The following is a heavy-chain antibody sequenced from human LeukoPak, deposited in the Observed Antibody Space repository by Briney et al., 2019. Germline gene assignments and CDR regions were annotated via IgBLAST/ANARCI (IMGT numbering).Heavy chain of an antibody. Sequence: GGSLRLSCAASGFTVSSNYMSWVRQAPGKGLEWVSVIYSGGSTYYADSVKGRFTISRDNSKNTLYLQMNSLRAEDTAVYYCAKFYDILTSYFDYWGQGTLVTVSS. CDR3: AKFYDILTSYFDY. D-gene: IGHD3-9*01. J-gene: IGHJ4*02. V-gene: IGHV3-53*01. CDR2: IYSGGST. CDR1: GFTVSSNY.